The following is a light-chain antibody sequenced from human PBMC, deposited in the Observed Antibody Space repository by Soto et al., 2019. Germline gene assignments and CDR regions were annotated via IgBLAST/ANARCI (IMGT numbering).Light chain of an antibody. CDR3: QQYGSSPKT. V-gene: IGKV3-20*01. CDR1: QSVSSSY. J-gene: IGKJ1*01. CDR2: GAS. Sequence: IVLTQSPGTLSLSPGERATLSCRASQSVSSSYLAWYQQKPGQAPRLLIYGASSRATGIPDRFSGSGSGTDFTLTISRLEPEDFAVYYCQQYGSSPKTCGQGTRWIS.